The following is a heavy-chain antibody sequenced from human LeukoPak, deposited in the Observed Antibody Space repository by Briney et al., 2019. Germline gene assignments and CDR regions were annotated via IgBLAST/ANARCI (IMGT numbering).Heavy chain of an antibody. D-gene: IGHD1-26*01. CDR2: IYYSGST. Sequence: PSETLSLTCTVSGGSISSGGYYWSWIRQHPGKGLEWIGYIYYSGSTYYNPSLKSRVTISVDTSKNQFSLKLSSVTAADTAVYYCARKSSGSYSFHYWGQGTLVTVSS. V-gene: IGHV4-31*03. J-gene: IGHJ4*02. CDR1: GGSISSGGYY. CDR3: ARKSSGSYSFHY.